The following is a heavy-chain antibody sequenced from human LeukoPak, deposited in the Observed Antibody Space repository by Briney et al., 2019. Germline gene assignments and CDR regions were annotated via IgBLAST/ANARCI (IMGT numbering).Heavy chain of an antibody. D-gene: IGHD4-17*01. J-gene: IGHJ4*02. CDR2: ISNDESKK. Sequence: GGSLRLSCVASGFTFSTYGMHWVRQAPGKGLEWVAVISNDESKKYYVDSVKGRFTISRDNSKNTLYLQMNSLRTEDTAVYYCARVGSYGDYVGYWGQGTLVTVSS. V-gene: IGHV3-30*03. CDR3: ARVGSYGDYVGY. CDR1: GFTFSTYG.